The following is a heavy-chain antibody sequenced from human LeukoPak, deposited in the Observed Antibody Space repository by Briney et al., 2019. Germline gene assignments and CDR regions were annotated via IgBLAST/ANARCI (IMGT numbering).Heavy chain of an antibody. Sequence: SQTLSLTCTVSGGSISSGDYYWSWIRQPPGKGLEWIGYIYYSGSTYYNPSLKSRVTISVDTSKNQFSLKLSSVTAADTAVYYCARQHDSYHYYYVDVWGKGTTVTVSS. V-gene: IGHV4-30-4*08. CDR1: GGSISSGDYY. CDR3: ARQHDSYHYYYVDV. J-gene: IGHJ6*03. CDR2: IYYSGST. D-gene: IGHD6-13*01.